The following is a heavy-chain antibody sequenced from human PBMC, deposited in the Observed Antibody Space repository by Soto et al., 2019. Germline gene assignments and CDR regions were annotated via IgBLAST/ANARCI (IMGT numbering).Heavy chain of an antibody. V-gene: IGHV5-51*01. Sequence: GESLKISCKGSGYSFTSYWIGWVRQMPGKGLEWMGIIYPGDSDTRYSPSFQGQVTISADKSISTAYLQWSSLKASDTAMYYCARRGGGYCSSTSCYAFTWFDPWGQGTLVTVSS. CDR3: ARRGGGYCSSTSCYAFTWFDP. CDR1: GYSFTSYW. D-gene: IGHD2-2*01. CDR2: IYPGDSDT. J-gene: IGHJ5*02.